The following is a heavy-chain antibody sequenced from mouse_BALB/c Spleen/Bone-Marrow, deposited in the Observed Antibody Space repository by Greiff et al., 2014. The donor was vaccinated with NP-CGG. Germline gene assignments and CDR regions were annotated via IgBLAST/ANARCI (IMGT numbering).Heavy chain of an antibody. D-gene: IGHD2-4*01. V-gene: IGHV5-6*02. CDR2: ISSGGSYT. J-gene: IGHJ3*01. Sequence: DVKLVESGGDLVKPGGSLKLSCAASGFTFSSYGMSWVRQTPDKRLEWVATISSGGSYTYYPDSVKGRFTISRDNAKNTLYLQVSSLKSEDTAMYYCARPYDFGAWFAYWGQGTLVTVSA. CDR1: GFTFSSYG. CDR3: ARPYDFGAWFAY.